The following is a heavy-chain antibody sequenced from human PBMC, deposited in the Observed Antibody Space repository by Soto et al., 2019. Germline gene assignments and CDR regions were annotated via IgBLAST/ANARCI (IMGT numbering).Heavy chain of an antibody. J-gene: IGHJ4*02. V-gene: IGHV3-30-3*01. Sequence: ESGGGVVQPGGSLRLSCAASGVTFNTYIMHWVRQAPGKGLEWVSGISSVGSREYYADSVKGRFTISRDNSKNTLFLQMNSLRVEDTAVYYCARVGTSMVHDYWGQGTQVTVSS. D-gene: IGHD5-18*01. CDR2: ISSVGSRE. CDR1: GVTFNTYI. CDR3: ARVGTSMVHDY.